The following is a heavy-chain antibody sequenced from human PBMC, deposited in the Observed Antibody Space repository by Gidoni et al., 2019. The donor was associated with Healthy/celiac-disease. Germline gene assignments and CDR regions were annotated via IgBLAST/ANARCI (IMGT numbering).Heavy chain of an antibody. CDR1: GGSISSYY. Sequence: QVQLQESGPGLVKPSETLSLTCTVSGGSISSYYWSWIRQPPGKGLEWIGYIYYSGSTNYNPSLKSRVTISVDTSKNQFSLKLSSVTAADTAVYYCARDYGSALGRIAAAGNIWFDPWGQGTLVTVSS. D-gene: IGHD6-13*01. V-gene: IGHV4-59*01. CDR3: ARDYGSALGRIAAAGNIWFDP. J-gene: IGHJ5*02. CDR2: IYYSGST.